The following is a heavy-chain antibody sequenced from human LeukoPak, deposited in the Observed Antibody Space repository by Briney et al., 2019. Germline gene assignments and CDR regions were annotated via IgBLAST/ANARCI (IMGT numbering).Heavy chain of an antibody. Sequence: SVKVSCKASGGTFSSYAISWVRQAPGQGLEWMGGIIPIFGTANYAQKFQGRVTITADESTSTAYMELGSLRSEDTAVYYCASVYCSSTSCYHFDYWGQGTLVTVSS. CDR3: ASVYCSSTSCYHFDY. CDR1: GGTFSSYA. V-gene: IGHV1-69*13. J-gene: IGHJ4*02. D-gene: IGHD2-2*01. CDR2: IIPIFGTA.